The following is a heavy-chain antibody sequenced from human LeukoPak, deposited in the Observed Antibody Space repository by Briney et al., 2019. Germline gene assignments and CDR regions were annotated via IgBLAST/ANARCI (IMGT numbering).Heavy chain of an antibody. V-gene: IGHV4-39*01. D-gene: IGHD2-15*01. CDR2: FYYGGTT. J-gene: IGHJ6*03. Sequence: SETLSLTCSVSGASFSSSPYYWGWIRQPPGKGLEWIGNFYYGGTTYYNPSLNSRITLSVDRSENQFFRTLMSVTAADTAVYYCARQGEHSGVYYYMDVWGKGTTVTVSS. CDR1: GASFSSSPYY. CDR3: ARQGEHSGVYYYMDV.